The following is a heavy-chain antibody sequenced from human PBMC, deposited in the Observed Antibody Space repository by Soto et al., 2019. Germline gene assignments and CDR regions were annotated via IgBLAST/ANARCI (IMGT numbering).Heavy chain of an antibody. CDR2: ISYDGSNK. CDR3: ARDGSYSGYDFEWEPPKYYYGMDV. V-gene: IGHV3-30*03. CDR1: GFPFSSYG. Sequence: PGGSPSHSYAASGFPFSSYGMRWVRQAPGKGLEWVAVISYDGSNKYYADSVKGRFTISRDNSKNTLYLQMNSLRAEDTAVYYCARDGSYSGYDFEWEPPKYYYGMDVWGQGTTVTVSS. D-gene: IGHD5-12*01. J-gene: IGHJ6*02.